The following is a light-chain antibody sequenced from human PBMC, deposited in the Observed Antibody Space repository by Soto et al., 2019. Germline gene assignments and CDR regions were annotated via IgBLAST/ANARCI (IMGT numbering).Light chain of an antibody. CDR3: LKVYSFPRT. J-gene: IGKJ1*01. CDR1: QTISRW. CDR2: DDS. V-gene: IGKV1-5*01. Sequence: DLQLTQTPSTLSSSLGDDVTITCRASQTISRWLAWYQQKTGRAPKLLIYDDSTLESGVPSRFSGSGSGTEFTLTISSLQPEDFASYFCLKVYSFPRTCGLGTKVDIK.